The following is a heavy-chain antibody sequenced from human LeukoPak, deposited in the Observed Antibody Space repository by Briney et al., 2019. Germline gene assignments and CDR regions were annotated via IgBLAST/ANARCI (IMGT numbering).Heavy chain of an antibody. CDR3: AREILYSYGSYYFDY. CDR2: ISSSGSTI. D-gene: IGHD5-18*01. J-gene: IGHJ4*02. V-gene: IGHV3-11*01. CDR1: GFTFSDYY. Sequence: PGGSLRLSCAASGFTFSDYYMSWIRQAPGKGLEWVSYISSSGSTIYYADSVKGRFTISRDNAKNSLYLQMNSLRAEDTGVYYCAREILYSYGSYYFDYWGQGTLVTVSS.